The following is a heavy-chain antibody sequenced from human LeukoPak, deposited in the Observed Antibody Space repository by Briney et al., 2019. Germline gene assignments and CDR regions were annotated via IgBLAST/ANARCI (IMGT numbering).Heavy chain of an antibody. D-gene: IGHD5-12*01. Sequence: GRSLRLSCAASGFTFSSYTMHWVRQAPGKGLEWVSVILGSGDAKDYADSVKGRFHISRDKSKNTLYLQMNSLTAEDTAVYYCVKGAYDYLEIAYFDYWGQGTLVTVSS. J-gene: IGHJ4*02. CDR2: ILGSGDAK. CDR3: VKGAYDYLEIAYFDY. CDR1: GFTFSSYT. V-gene: IGHV3-23*01.